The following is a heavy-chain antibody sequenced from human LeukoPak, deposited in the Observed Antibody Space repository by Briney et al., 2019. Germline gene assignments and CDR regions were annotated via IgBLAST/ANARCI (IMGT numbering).Heavy chain of an antibody. Sequence: GGSLRLSCAASGFTFSNAWMSWVRQAPGKGLEWVGRIKSKTDGGTTDYAAPVKGRFTISRDDSKNTLYLQMNSLETEDTAVYYCTTSQSGYYGSGSSYWGQGTLVTVSS. V-gene: IGHV3-15*01. J-gene: IGHJ4*02. D-gene: IGHD3-10*01. CDR1: GFTFSNAW. CDR2: IKSKTDGGTT. CDR3: TTSQSGYYGSGSSY.